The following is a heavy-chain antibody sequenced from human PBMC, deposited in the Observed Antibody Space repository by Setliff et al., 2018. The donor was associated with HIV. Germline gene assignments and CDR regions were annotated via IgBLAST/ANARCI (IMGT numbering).Heavy chain of an antibody. CDR3: ARALGSGNTNVFNS. Sequence: SETLSLTCAVSGYFISNGYYWGWIRQPPGRGPEWIASIYQSGTTYYNPSLKSRVTILVDTSKNQFSLNLSSVTAADTAVYYCARALGSGNTNVFNSWGQGTLVTSPQ. J-gene: IGHJ1*01. CDR2: IYQSGTT. CDR1: GYFISNGYY. D-gene: IGHD3-10*01. V-gene: IGHV4-38-2*01.